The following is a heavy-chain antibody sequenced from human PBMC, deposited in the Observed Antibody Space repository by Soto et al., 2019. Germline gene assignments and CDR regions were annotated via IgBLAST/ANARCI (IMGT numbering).Heavy chain of an antibody. J-gene: IGHJ4*02. CDR3: ARASGYVSGWYHDY. CDR1: GGTFSSDA. D-gene: IGHD6-19*01. V-gene: IGHV1-69*13. Sequence: SVKVPCKASGGTFSSDAVSWVRQAPGQGLEWMGGFIPILGTTHYAQKFQGRVTITADESTNTAYMELSSLRSDDTAVYYCARASGYVSGWYHDYWGQGTRVTVSS. CDR2: FIPILGTT.